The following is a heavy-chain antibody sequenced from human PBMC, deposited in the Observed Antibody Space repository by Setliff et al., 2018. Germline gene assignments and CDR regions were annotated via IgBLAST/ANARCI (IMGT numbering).Heavy chain of an antibody. D-gene: IGHD6-13*01. J-gene: IGHJ5*02. CDR3: ARDFRYSRRGNWFDP. CDR1: GFTFSSYW. Sequence: LRLSCAASGFTFSSYWMSWVRQAPGKGLEWVANIKQDGSEKYYVDSVKGRFTISRDNAKNSLYLQMNSLRAEDTAVYYCARDFRYSRRGNWFDPWGQGTLVTVSS. CDR2: IKQDGSEK. V-gene: IGHV3-7*01.